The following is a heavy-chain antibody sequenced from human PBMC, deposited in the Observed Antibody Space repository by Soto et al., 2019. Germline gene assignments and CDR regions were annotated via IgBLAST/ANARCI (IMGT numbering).Heavy chain of an antibody. CDR3: ATRSTGWYFDL. CDR1: GFTFTSYA. CDR2: ISGSGGST. V-gene: IGHV3-23*01. J-gene: IGHJ2*01. D-gene: IGHD1-26*01. Sequence: GGSLRLSCAASGFTFTSYAMNWVRQAPGKGLEWVSVISGSGGSTYYADSVKGRFTISRDNSKNTLYLQMNSLRAEDTAVYYCATRSTGWYFDLWGQGTLVTVSS.